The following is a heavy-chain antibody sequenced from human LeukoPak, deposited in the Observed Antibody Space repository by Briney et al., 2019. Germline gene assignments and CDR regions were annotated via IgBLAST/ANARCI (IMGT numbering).Heavy chain of an antibody. Sequence: SETLSLTCAVYGGSFSGHYWSWIRQPPGKGLEWIGEINHSGSTNYNPSLKSRVTISVDTSKNQFSLKLSSVTAADTAVYYCARGKRGKGLKTYYYDSSGYWPIDYWGQGTLVTVSS. CDR2: INHSGST. D-gene: IGHD3-22*01. J-gene: IGHJ4*02. V-gene: IGHV4-34*01. CDR3: ARGKRGKGLKTYYYDSSGYWPIDY. CDR1: GGSFSGHY.